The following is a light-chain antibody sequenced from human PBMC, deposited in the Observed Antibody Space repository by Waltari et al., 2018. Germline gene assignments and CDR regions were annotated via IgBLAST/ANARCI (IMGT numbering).Light chain of an antibody. CDR1: NSNIGRNV. Sequence: QSVLTQPPSASGTPGQRVTISCSGSNSNIGRNVVNWYQPVPGTAPKVLIYSNNPRPSGVPGRFSGLKSGTSAFLAISGLQSGDEADYYCGAWDDSMNGHVVYGGGNKLTGL. CDR2: SNN. J-gene: IGLJ2*01. V-gene: IGLV1-44*01. CDR3: GAWDDSMNGHVV.